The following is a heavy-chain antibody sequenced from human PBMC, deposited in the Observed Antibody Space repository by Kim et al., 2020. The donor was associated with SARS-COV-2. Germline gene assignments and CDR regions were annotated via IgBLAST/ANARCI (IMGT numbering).Heavy chain of an antibody. J-gene: IGHJ4*02. Sequence: GGSLRLSCAASGFTFSASAMHWVRQASGKGLEWVGRIRSKPNNYATSYAASVTDRFTISRDDSTNTVYLQMDSLKTDDTAVYFCSRHSGKHGDRGFDNWGQGTLVTVSS. D-gene: IGHD4-17*01. V-gene: IGHV3-73*01. CDR3: SRHSGKHGDRGFDN. CDR1: GFTFSASA. CDR2: IRSKPNNYAT.